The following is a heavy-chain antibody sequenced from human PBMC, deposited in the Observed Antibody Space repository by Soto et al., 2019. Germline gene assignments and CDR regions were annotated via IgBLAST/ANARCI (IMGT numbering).Heavy chain of an antibody. CDR3: ARDNVDLIAVAGTSSVIGMDV. D-gene: IGHD6-19*01. Sequence: EVQLVESGGGLVQPGGSLRLSCAASGFTFSSYSMNWVRQAPGKGLERGSYISSSSNTIYYAGSVKGRFTISRDNAKNSLYLQMNSLRAEDTAVYYCARDNVDLIAVAGTSSVIGMDVWGQGTTVTVSS. V-gene: IGHV3-48*01. CDR2: ISSSSNTI. J-gene: IGHJ6*02. CDR1: GFTFSSYS.